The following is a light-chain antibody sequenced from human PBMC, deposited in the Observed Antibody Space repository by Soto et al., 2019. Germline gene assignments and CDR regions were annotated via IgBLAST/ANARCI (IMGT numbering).Light chain of an antibody. CDR3: NSYTSGGTVV. J-gene: IGLJ3*02. Sequence: QSVLTQPASVSGWPGQSITIYCTGTSSDVGTSNYVSWYQLSPGKAPKLLIYDVDRPSGVSNRFSGSKSGNTASLTISGLQAEDEADYYCNSYTSGGTVVFGGGTKLTVL. CDR2: DV. V-gene: IGLV2-14*01. CDR1: SSDVGTSNY.